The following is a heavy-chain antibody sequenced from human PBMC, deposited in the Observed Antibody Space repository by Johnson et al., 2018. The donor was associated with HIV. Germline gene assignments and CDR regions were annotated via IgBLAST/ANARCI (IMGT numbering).Heavy chain of an antibody. CDR1: GFTVSSNY. Sequence: VQLVESGGGLIQPGGSLRLSCAASGFTVSSNYMSWVRQAPGKGLEWVSVIYSGGSTYYADSVKGRFTISRDNSENTVYLQMNSLRAEDTAVYFCTTGRPSSAAFDIWGQGTMVTVSS. V-gene: IGHV3-66*03. J-gene: IGHJ3*02. CDR2: IYSGGST. CDR3: TTGRPSSAAFDI.